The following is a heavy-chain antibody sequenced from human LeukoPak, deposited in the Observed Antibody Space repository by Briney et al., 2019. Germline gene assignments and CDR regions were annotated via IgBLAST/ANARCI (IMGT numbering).Heavy chain of an antibody. CDR2: IYHSGST. V-gene: IGHV4-38-2*02. CDR1: GYSISSGYY. CDR3: ARFNSGSYQHYFDY. Sequence: MSSETLSLTCTVSGYSISSGYYWGWIRQPPGKGLEWIGNIYHSGSTYYNPSLKSRVTISVDTSKNQFSLKLTSVTAADTAVYYCARFNSGSYQHYFDYWGQGTLVTVSS. J-gene: IGHJ4*02. D-gene: IGHD1-26*01.